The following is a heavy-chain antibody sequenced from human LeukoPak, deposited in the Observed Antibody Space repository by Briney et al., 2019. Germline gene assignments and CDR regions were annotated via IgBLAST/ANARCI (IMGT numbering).Heavy chain of an antibody. CDR3: AKGGYCSGGSCYRRRRDYYYYGMDV. D-gene: IGHD2-15*01. Sequence: GGSLRLSCAASGFTFSSYAMSWVRQAPGKGLEWVSAISGSGGSTYYADSVKGRFTIPRDNSKNTLYLQMDSVRAEDTAVYYCAKGGYCSGGSCYRRRRDYYYYGMDVWGQGTTVTVSS. J-gene: IGHJ6*02. V-gene: IGHV3-23*01. CDR2: ISGSGGST. CDR1: GFTFSSYA.